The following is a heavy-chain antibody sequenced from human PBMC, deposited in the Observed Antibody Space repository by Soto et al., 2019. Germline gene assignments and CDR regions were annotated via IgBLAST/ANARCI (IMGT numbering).Heavy chain of an antibody. CDR3: ARSPYGDYFDY. Sequence: EVQLVESGGGLIQPGGSLRLSCAASRFTVSSNYMSWVRQAPGKGLEWVSVIYSGGSTYYADSVKGRFTISRDSSKNTLYRQMNSLRAEDTAVYYCARSPYGDYFDYWGQGTLVTVSS. D-gene: IGHD3-10*01. J-gene: IGHJ4*02. CDR1: RFTVSSNY. CDR2: IYSGGST. V-gene: IGHV3-53*01.